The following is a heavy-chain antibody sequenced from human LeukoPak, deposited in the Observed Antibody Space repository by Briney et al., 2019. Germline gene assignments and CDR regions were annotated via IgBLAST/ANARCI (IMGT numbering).Heavy chain of an antibody. CDR3: ARDGSSGYYYPI. CDR2: IYYSGST. J-gene: IGHJ4*02. D-gene: IGHD3-22*01. CDR1: GGSISSGDYY. Sequence: SQTLSLTCTVSGGSISSGDYYWSWIRQPPGKGLEWIGYIYYSGSTYYNPSLKSRVTISVDTSKNQFSLKLSSVTAADTAVYYCARDGSSGYYYPIWGQGTLVTVSS. V-gene: IGHV4-30-4*01.